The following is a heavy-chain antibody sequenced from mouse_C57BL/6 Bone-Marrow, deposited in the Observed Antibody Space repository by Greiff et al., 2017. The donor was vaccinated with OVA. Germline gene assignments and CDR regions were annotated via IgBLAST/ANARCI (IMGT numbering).Heavy chain of an antibody. CDR2: ISYDGSN. CDR3: ARGLYYDDGYAMDY. CDR1: GYSITSGYY. J-gene: IGHJ4*01. Sequence: EVKLMESGPGLVKPSQSLSLTCSVTGYSITSGYYWNWIRQFPGNKLEWMGYISYDGSNNYNPSLKNPISITRDTSKNQFFLKLNSVTTEDTATYYCARGLYYDDGYAMDYWGQGTSVTVSS. D-gene: IGHD2-4*01. V-gene: IGHV3-6*01.